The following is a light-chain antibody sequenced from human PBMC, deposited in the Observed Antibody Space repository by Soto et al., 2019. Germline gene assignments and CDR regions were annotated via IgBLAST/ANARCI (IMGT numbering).Light chain of an antibody. Sequence: DIQMTQSPSTLSASVGDRVTITCRASQSISSWLAWYQQKPGSVPKLLIYGASTLQSGVPSRFSGGRSGTEFTLTISSLQPDDFATYYCQQYDNYSGTFGQGTKVEIK. CDR2: GAS. CDR3: QQYDNYSGT. V-gene: IGKV1-5*01. CDR1: QSISSW. J-gene: IGKJ1*01.